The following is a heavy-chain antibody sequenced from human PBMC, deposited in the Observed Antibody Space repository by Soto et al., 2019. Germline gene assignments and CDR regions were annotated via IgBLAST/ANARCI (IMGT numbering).Heavy chain of an antibody. J-gene: IGHJ3*02. CDR2: ILVGGIT. Sequence: EGSLRLSCAASGCICSSYDMSWVRQAPGKGLEWASTILVGGITHYEDSVKGRFTISRDRSKNTLYLQMDSLTAGDTAVYYCAKATATGGGDLDICGQGTLMTV. V-gene: IGHV3-23*01. CDR3: AKATATGGGDLDI. D-gene: IGHD2-8*02. CDR1: GCICSSYD.